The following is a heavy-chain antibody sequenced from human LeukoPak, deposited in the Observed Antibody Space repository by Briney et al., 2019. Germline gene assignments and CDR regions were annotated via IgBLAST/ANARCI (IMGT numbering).Heavy chain of an antibody. V-gene: IGHV4-59*01. Sequence: PSETLSLTCTVSGGSISSYYWSWIRQPPGKGLEWIGYIYYSGSTNYNPSLKSRVTISVDTSKNQFSLRLSSVTAADTAVYYCARSHRYSSSSDYWGQGTLVTVSS. D-gene: IGHD6-6*01. CDR2: IYYSGST. J-gene: IGHJ4*02. CDR3: ARSHRYSSSSDY. CDR1: GGSISSYY.